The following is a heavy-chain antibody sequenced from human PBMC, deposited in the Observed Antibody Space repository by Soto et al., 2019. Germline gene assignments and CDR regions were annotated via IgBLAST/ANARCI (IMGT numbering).Heavy chain of an antibody. J-gene: IGHJ4*02. CDR3: ARSFRQWLVDS. CDR2: IWYDGSNK. Sequence: WSLRLSCAASGFTFSSYDMHCVRQAPGKGLEWVAIIWYDGSNKYYADSVKGRFTISRDNSKNTLYLEVNSLRADDTAVYYCARSFRQWLVDSWGQGALVTVSS. V-gene: IGHV3-33*01. CDR1: GFTFSSYD. D-gene: IGHD6-19*01.